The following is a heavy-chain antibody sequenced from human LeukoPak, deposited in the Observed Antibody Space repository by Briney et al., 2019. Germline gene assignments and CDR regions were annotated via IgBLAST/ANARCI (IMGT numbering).Heavy chain of an antibody. D-gene: IGHD3-16*01. V-gene: IGHV4-38-2*02. CDR2: IYHSGST. Sequence: SETLSLTCTVSGYSISSGYYWGWIRQPPGKGLEWIGSIYHSGSTYYNPSLKSRVTISVDTSKNQFSLKLSSVTAADTAVYYCARDPDLEGGGSYAFDIWGQGTMVTVSS. J-gene: IGHJ3*02. CDR1: GYSISSGYY. CDR3: ARDPDLEGGGSYAFDI.